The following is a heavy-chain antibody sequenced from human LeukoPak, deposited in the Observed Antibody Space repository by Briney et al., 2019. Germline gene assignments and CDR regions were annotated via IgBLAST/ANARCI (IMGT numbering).Heavy chain of an antibody. D-gene: IGHD5-18*01. V-gene: IGHV3-30*18. J-gene: IGHJ4*02. CDR1: GFTFSSYG. CDR3: AKDKWADTAMVPNFDY. CDR2: ISYDGSNK. Sequence: PGGSLRLSCAASGFTFSSYGMHWVRQAPGKGLEWVAVISYDGSNKYYADSVKGRFTISRDNSKNTLYLQMNSLRAEDTAVYYCAKDKWADTAMVPNFDYWGQGTLVTVSS.